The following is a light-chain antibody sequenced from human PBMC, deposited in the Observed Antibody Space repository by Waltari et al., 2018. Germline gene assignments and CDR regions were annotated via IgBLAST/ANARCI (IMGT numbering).Light chain of an antibody. Sequence: QSALTQPASVSGSLGQSITISCLGTNNDIGNYNYVSWYQQFPGEAPRLIIYEVSKRPSRISSRFSGSKSGMTAALTISGLQADDEATYSCCSHTNIGTWVFGGGTTLTVL. CDR2: EVS. V-gene: IGLV2-14*01. J-gene: IGLJ3*02. CDR3: CSHTNIGTWV. CDR1: NNDIGNYNY.